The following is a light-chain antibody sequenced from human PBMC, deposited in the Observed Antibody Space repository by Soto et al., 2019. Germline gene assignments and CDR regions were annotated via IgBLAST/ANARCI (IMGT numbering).Light chain of an antibody. J-gene: IGKJ4*01. V-gene: IGKV1-27*01. CDR3: QHYGSSPGLT. CDR2: SAS. Sequence: DIQLTQSPSSLSASVGDRVAITCRVSQGISSYLNWYRQKPGKVPKLLIYSASNLQSGVPSRFSGSGSGTDFTLTISRLESEDFAVYYCQHYGSSPGLTFGGGTKVDIK. CDR1: QGISSY.